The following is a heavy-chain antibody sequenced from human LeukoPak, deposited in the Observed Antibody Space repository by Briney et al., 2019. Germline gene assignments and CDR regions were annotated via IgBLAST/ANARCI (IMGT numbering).Heavy chain of an antibody. Sequence: GGSLRLSRAASGFTFNTYSMNWVRQAPGKGLEWISYISSTSKTIYYTESVKGRFTISRDNAKNSVYLQMDSLRAEDTAVYYCASRFDYWGQGTLVTVSS. V-gene: IGHV3-48*01. CDR2: ISSTSKTI. CDR1: GFTFNTYS. J-gene: IGHJ4*02. CDR3: ASRFDY.